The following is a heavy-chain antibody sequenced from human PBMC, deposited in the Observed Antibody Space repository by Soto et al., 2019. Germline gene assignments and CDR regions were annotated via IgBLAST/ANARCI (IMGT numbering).Heavy chain of an antibody. Sequence: EVQVVESGGGLVKPGGSLRLSCAASGFTFSSYSMNWVRQAPGKGLEWVSSISASSRYIYYSDSLKGRFTISRDNAKNSLDLPMNSLRVEDTAVYYCARAKETGLYDAFDVWGQGTMVTVSS. D-gene: IGHD7-27*01. CDR3: ARAKETGLYDAFDV. CDR1: GFTFSSYS. V-gene: IGHV3-21*01. CDR2: ISASSRYI. J-gene: IGHJ3*01.